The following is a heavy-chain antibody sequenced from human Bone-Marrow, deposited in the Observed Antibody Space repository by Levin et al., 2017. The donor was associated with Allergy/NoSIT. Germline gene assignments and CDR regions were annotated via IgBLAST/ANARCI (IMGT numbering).Heavy chain of an antibody. CDR2: IIPILGIA. Sequence: SVKVSCKASGGTFSSYTISWVRQAPGQGLEWMGRIIPILGIANYAQKFQGRVTITADKPTSTASMELSSLKSEETGVYYGARGLVKGVTMVRGVIDGMDVWGQGTTVTVSS. CDR1: GGTFSSYT. V-gene: IGHV1-69*02. J-gene: IGHJ6*02. CDR3: ARGLVKGVTMVRGVIDGMDV. D-gene: IGHD3-10*01.